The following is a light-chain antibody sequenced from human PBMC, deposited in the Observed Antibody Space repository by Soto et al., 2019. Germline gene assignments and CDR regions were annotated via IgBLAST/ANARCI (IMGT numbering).Light chain of an antibody. V-gene: IGLV2-14*01. J-gene: IGLJ1*01. Sequence: QSALTQPASVSGSPGQSITISCTGTSSDVGGYNYVSWYQQHPGKAPKLMIYEVSNRPSGVSNRFSGSKSGNTASLTISGLQAKDEADYYCSSYTSSSNYVFGTGTKLTVL. CDR1: SSDVGGYNY. CDR3: SSYTSSSNYV. CDR2: EVS.